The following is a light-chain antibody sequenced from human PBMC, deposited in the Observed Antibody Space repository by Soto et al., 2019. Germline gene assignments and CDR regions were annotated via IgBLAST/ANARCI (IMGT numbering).Light chain of an antibody. J-gene: IGKJ1*01. Sequence: DIQDTQAPFNPVASVGNKVTITGRSSQSISSRLAWYQQKPGKAPKLLIYKASSLESGVPSRFSGSGSGTEFTLTISSLQPDDSAPYYCQQYNSHWTFGQGTKVDIK. CDR3: QQYNSHWT. CDR1: QSISSR. V-gene: IGKV1-5*03. CDR2: KAS.